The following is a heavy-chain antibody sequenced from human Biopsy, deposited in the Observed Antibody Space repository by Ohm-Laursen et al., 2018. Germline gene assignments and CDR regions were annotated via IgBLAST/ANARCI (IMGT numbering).Heavy chain of an antibody. CDR3: ATKLTGYFHH. Sequence: GASVKVSCKAPEGTFSNYGVNWVRQAPGPGLEWLGGNIPILGTGNYAQKFQDRVTVAADTSTSTATMELRSLRSDDTAVYYCATKLTGYFHHWGQGTLVIVSS. V-gene: IGHV1-69*06. D-gene: IGHD3-9*01. J-gene: IGHJ1*01. CDR1: EGTFSNYG. CDR2: NIPILGTG.